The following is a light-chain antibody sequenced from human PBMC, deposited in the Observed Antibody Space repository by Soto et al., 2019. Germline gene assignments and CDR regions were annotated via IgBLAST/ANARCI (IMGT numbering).Light chain of an antibody. CDR1: QSVSSN. CDR2: GAS. CDR3: QQYNDWPS. V-gene: IGKV3-15*01. Sequence: EIVMTQSPATLSVSPGERTTLSCRASQSVSSNLAWYQQKPGQDPXXLIYGASTRATGIPARLSGSGSGTEFTLPIRSLQSEDFAVYDCQQYNDWPSFRQGTKVDIK. J-gene: IGKJ1*01.